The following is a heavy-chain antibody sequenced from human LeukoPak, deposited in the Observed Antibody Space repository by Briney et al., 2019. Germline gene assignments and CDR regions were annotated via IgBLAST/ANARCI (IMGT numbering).Heavy chain of an antibody. CDR1: GYTFTSYG. CDR2: ISAYIGNT. J-gene: IGHJ6*03. V-gene: IGHV1-18*01. CDR3: ARGSPFRIVGATNYYYYYMDV. D-gene: IGHD1-26*01. Sequence: WASVKVSCKASGYTFTSYGISWVRQAPGQGLEWMGWISAYIGNTNYAQKLQGRVTMTTDTTTSTAYMELRSLRSDDTAVYYCARGSPFRIVGATNYYYYYMDVWGKGTTVTVSS.